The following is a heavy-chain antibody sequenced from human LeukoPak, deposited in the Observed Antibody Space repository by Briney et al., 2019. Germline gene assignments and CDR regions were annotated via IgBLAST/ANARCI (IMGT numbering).Heavy chain of an antibody. CDR1: GFTFSSYS. CDR3: ARGPYSSSWYNWFDP. Sequence: GGSLRLSCAASGFTFSSYSMNWVRQAPGKGLEWVSSISSNNIYIYYADSVRGRFTSSRDNAKNSLYLQMNSLRAEDTAMYYCARGPYSSSWYNWFDPWGQGTLVTVSS. D-gene: IGHD6-13*01. J-gene: IGHJ5*02. V-gene: IGHV3-21*01. CDR2: ISSNNIYI.